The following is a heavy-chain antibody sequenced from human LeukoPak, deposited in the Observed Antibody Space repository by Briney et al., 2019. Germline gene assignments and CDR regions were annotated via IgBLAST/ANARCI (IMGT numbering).Heavy chain of an antibody. CDR1: GFTFSNYG. D-gene: IGHD3-3*01. CDR2: IRFDGSNK. CDR3: ATLGDLEQANYYYYMDV. J-gene: IGHJ6*03. V-gene: IGHV3-30*02. Sequence: PGGSLRLSCAASGFTFSNYGMHWVRQAPGKGLEWVAFIRFDGSNKYSADSVKGRFTISRDNSKNTLYLQMNSLRAEDTAVYYCATLGDLEQANYYYYMDVWGKGTTVTVSS.